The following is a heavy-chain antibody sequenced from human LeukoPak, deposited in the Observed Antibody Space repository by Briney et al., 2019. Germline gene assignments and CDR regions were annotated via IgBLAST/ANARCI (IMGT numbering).Heavy chain of an antibody. CDR1: RYSFTSHD. D-gene: IGHD3-10*01. CDR2: IRGYNDNT. Sequence: ASVKVSCKASRYSFTSHDISWVRQAPGQGLEWMGWIRGYNDNTNYAQRLQGRVTMTTDTSTSTAYMELRSLRSDDTAVYYCARSVFTMVRGVIRILYYFDYWGQGTLVTVSS. CDR3: ARSVFTMVRGVIRILYYFDY. V-gene: IGHV1-18*01. J-gene: IGHJ4*02.